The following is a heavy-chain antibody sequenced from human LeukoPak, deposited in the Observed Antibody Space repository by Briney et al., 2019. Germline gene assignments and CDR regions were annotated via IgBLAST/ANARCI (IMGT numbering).Heavy chain of an antibody. CDR1: GYTFTSYD. Sequence: ASVKVSCKSSGYTFTSYDINWVRQAPGQGLEWMGWMNANRGNTGYAQKFQGRVTMTRNTSISTAYMELSSLRSEDTAVYYCARFRSSYYYYGMDVWGQGTTVTVSS. CDR3: ARFRSSYYYYGMDV. V-gene: IGHV1-8*01. J-gene: IGHJ6*02. CDR2: MNANRGNT.